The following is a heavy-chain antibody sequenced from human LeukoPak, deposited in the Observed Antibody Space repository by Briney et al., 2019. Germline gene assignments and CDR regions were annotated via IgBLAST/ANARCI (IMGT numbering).Heavy chain of an antibody. J-gene: IGHJ4*02. CDR2: IYSGGST. CDR1: GFTFSSYW. V-gene: IGHV3-53*01. D-gene: IGHD3-22*01. CDR3: AREARPENYYGSSGSLED. Sequence: GGSLRLSCAASGFTFSSYWMSWVRQAPGKGLEWVSSIYSGGSTFYADSVKGRFTISRDNSKNTLYLQMNSLRAEDTAVYYCAREARPENYYGSSGSLEDWGQGTLVTVSS.